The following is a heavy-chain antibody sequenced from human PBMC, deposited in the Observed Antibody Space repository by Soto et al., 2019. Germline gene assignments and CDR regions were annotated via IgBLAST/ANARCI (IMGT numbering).Heavy chain of an antibody. Sequence: SETLSLTCTVSSGSISGYYWSWIRQPPGKGLDWIATIFSTENTYYHSSLLSRVTISVDTSMNEFSLRLSSVTAADTAVYYCARLNGYCVGTNCHGYYGMDVWGQGTTVTVSS. CDR1: SGSISGYY. CDR2: IFSTENT. J-gene: IGHJ6*02. D-gene: IGHD2-21*01. V-gene: IGHV4-39*01. CDR3: ARLNGYCVGTNCHGYYGMDV.